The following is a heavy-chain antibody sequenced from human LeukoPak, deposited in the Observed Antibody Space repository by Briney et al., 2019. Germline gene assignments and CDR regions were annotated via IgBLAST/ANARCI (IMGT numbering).Heavy chain of an antibody. J-gene: IGHJ6*02. D-gene: IGHD3-10*01. CDR3: ARDLPITVVRGVTFYYYYGMDV. V-gene: IGHV3-30-3*01. CDR1: GFTFSSYA. CDR2: ISYDGSNK. Sequence: GRPLRLSCAASGFTFSSYAMHWVRQAPGKGLEWVAVISYDGSNKYYADSVKGRFTISRDNSKNTLYLQMNSLRAEDTAVYYCARDLPITVVRGVTFYYYYGMDVWGQGTTVTVSS.